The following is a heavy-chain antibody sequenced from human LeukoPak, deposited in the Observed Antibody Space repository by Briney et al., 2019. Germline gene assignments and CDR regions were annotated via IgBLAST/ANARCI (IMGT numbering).Heavy chain of an antibody. Sequence: SVEVSCTASGGTFSSYAISWVRQAPGQGLEWMGGIIPIFGTANYAQKFQGRVTITADESTSTAYMELSSLRSEDTAVYYCAREEGSTVRYSGSYYVNYYGMDVWGQGTTVTVSS. CDR3: AREEGSTVRYSGSYYVNYYGMDV. D-gene: IGHD1-26*01. CDR2: IIPIFGTA. V-gene: IGHV1-69*13. J-gene: IGHJ6*02. CDR1: GGTFSSYA.